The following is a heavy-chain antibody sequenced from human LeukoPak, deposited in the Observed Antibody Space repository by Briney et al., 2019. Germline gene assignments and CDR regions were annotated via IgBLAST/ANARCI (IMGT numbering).Heavy chain of an antibody. CDR3: AKGLRTGVGPYMGYHYYMDV. D-gene: IGHD3-16*01. CDR1: FLTFSAYG. J-gene: IGHJ6*03. Sequence: QSGRSLRLSCEASFLTFSAYGMHWVRQAPGKGLEWVAFISSDETDRYYADSVKGRFTISRDNSYNTVSLQMNSLRDEDTGVYFCAKGLRTGVGPYMGYHYYMDVWGKGATVTVSS. V-gene: IGHV3-30*18. CDR2: ISSDETDR.